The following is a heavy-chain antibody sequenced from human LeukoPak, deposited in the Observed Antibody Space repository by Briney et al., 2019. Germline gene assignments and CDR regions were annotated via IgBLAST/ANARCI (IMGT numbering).Heavy chain of an antibody. Sequence: SETLSLTCTVSGGSISSSSYYWGWIRQPPGKGLEWIGSIYYSGSTYYNPSLESRVTISVDTSKNQFSLKLSSVTAADTAVYYCARRVRWLQFREVLDYWGQGTLVTVSS. J-gene: IGHJ4*02. D-gene: IGHD5-24*01. CDR2: IYYSGST. CDR3: ARRVRWLQFREVLDY. V-gene: IGHV4-39*01. CDR1: GGSISSSSYY.